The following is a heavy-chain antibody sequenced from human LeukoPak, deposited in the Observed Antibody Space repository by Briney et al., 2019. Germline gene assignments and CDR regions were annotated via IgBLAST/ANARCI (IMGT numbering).Heavy chain of an antibody. CDR2: IYTSGST. Sequence: PSQTLSLTCTVPGGSISSGSYYWRWIRQPAGKGLEWIVRIYTSGSTNHNPSLKSRVTISVDTSKNQFSLKLSSVTAADTAVYYCARDGCSGGSCKYNWFDPWGQGTLATVSS. CDR3: ARDGCSGGSCKYNWFDP. CDR1: GGSISSGSYY. J-gene: IGHJ5*02. V-gene: IGHV4-61*02. D-gene: IGHD2-15*01.